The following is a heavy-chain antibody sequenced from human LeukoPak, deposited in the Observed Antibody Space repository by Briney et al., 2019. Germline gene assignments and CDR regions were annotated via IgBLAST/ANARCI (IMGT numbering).Heavy chain of an antibody. CDR1: GFTFTNCV. CDR2: IGGSGKNI. Sequence: GGSLRLSCAASGFTFTNCVMGWVRQAPGKGLDWVAGIGGSGKNIYYADSVKGRFTIFRDNSKNTLYLQMNSLRAEDTAVYYCAKDRGYFEVFDYWGQGTLVTVSS. V-gene: IGHV3-23*01. CDR3: AKDRGYFEVFDY. J-gene: IGHJ4*02. D-gene: IGHD3-9*01.